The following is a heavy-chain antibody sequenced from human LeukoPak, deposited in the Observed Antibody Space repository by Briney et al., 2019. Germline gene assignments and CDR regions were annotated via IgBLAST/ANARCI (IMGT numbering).Heavy chain of an antibody. D-gene: IGHD1-7*01. J-gene: IGHJ4*02. Sequence: SETLSLTCAVYGGSFSGYYWSWIRQPPGKGLEWIGEINHSGSTNYNPSLKSRVTISVDTSKNQFSLKLSSVTAADTAVYYCARHPLELSAFDYWGQGTLVTVSS. CDR1: GGSFSGYY. CDR2: INHSGST. CDR3: ARHPLELSAFDY. V-gene: IGHV4-34*01.